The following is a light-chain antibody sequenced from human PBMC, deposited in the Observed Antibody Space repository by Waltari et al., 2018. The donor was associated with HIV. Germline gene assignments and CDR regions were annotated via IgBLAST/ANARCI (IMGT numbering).Light chain of an antibody. V-gene: IGLV1-47*01. CDR1: SSNIGSNY. CDR3: AAWDDSLSGGVV. J-gene: IGLJ2*01. Sequence: QSVLTQPPSASGTPGQRVTISCSGSSSNIGSNYVYWYQQLPETAPKLLIYRNNQRPSGVPDRFSGSKSGTSASRAISGLRSEDEADYYCAAWDDSLSGGVVFGGGTKLTVL. CDR2: RNN.